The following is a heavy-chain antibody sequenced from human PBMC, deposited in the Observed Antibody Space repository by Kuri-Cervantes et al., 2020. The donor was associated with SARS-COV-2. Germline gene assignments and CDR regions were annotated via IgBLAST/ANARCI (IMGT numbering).Heavy chain of an antibody. J-gene: IGHJ4*02. CDR1: GGSISSYY. D-gene: IGHD2-21*01. Sequence: SETLSLTCSVSGGSISSYYWSWIRQPPGKGLEWIGNIYFTGNTNYNPALGSRVTISIDTPKNQFSLMLGSLTAADTAVYYRARRFGDYGQFDYWGQGTLVTVSS. V-gene: IGHV4-59*01. CDR2: IYFTGNT. CDR3: ARRFGDYGQFDY.